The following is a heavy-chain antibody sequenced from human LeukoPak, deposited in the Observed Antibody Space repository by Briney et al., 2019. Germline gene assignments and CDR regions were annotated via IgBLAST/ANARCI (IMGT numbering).Heavy chain of an antibody. Sequence: GGSLRLSCAASGFTFSSYGMHWVRQAPGKGLEWVSYISSSGTTIYYADSLKGRFTISRDNAENSVYLQMNSLRAEDTAVYYCARPYYYASGSSCFDYWGQGTLVTVSS. CDR3: ARPYYYASGSSCFDY. V-gene: IGHV3-48*04. CDR1: GFTFSSYG. D-gene: IGHD3-10*01. J-gene: IGHJ4*02. CDR2: ISSSGTTI.